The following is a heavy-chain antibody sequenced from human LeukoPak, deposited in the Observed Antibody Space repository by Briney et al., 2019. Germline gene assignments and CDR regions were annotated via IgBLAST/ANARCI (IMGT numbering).Heavy chain of an antibody. CDR1: GYTFTSYY. V-gene: IGHV1-46*01. D-gene: IGHD2-2*01. CDR2: INPSGGST. J-gene: IGHJ3*02. Sequence: ASVEVSCKASGYTFTSYYIHWMRQAPGQGLEWMGIINPSGGSTDYAQKFQGRVTMTRDTSTSTVYMELSGLRSEDTALYYCASLPAPTGAHAFDIWGQGTMVIVPS. CDR3: ASLPAPTGAHAFDI.